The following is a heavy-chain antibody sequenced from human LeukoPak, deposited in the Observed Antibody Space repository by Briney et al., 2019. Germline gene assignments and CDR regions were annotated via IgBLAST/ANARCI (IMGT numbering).Heavy chain of an antibody. D-gene: IGHD3-10*01. CDR1: GGSFSGYY. J-gene: IGHJ4*02. CDR3: ARGRRHTGSFGY. CDR2: INHSGGT. V-gene: IGHV4-34*01. Sequence: SETLSLTCAVYGGSFSGYYWSWIRQPPGKGLEWIGEINHSGGTNYNPSLKSRVTISVDTSKNQFSLKLSSVTAADTAVYYCARGRRHTGSFGYWGQGTLVTVSS.